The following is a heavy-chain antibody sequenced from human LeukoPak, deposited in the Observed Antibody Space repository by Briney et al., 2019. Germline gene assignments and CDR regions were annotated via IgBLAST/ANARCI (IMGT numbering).Heavy chain of an antibody. D-gene: IGHD6-6*01. CDR3: ARDRMGDSSSSRAFDI. J-gene: IGHJ3*02. V-gene: IGHV3-21*01. CDR1: GFTFSSYS. CDR2: ISSSSSYI. Sequence: PGGSLRLSCAASGFTFSSYSMNWVRQAPGKGLEWVSSISSSSSYIYCADSVKGRFTISRDNAKNSLYLQMNSLRAEDTAVYYCARDRMGDSSSSRAFDIWGQGTMVTVSS.